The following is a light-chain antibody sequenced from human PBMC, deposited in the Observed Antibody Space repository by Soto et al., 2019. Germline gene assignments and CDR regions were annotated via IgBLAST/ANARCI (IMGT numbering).Light chain of an antibody. J-gene: IGKJ2*01. V-gene: IGKV1-5*01. CDR2: DAS. CDR1: QPIYTW. CDR3: QHYHGFPLS. Sequence: DIQMTQSPSTLSASVGDRVTISCRASQPIYTWLAWYQQQRPGKTPKLLIYDASTLESGVPSRFSGSGSGTEFTLTISNLQPDDSATYYCQHYHGFPLSLGQGTKLEI.